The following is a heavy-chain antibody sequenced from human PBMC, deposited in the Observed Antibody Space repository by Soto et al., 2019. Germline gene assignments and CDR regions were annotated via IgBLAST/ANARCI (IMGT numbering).Heavy chain of an antibody. CDR1: GFTFSSYA. V-gene: IGHV3-30-3*01. D-gene: IGHD5-12*01. CDR3: ARGSSGYSGYLDY. Sequence: PGGSLRLSCAASGFTFSSYAMHWVRQAPGKGLEWVAVISYDGSNKYYADSVKGRFTISRDNSKNTLYLQMNSLRSEDMAVYYCARGSSGYSGYLDYWGQGTLVTVSS. J-gene: IGHJ4*02. CDR2: ISYDGSNK.